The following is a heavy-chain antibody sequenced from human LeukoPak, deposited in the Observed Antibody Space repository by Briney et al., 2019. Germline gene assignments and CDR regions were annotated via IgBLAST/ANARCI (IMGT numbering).Heavy chain of an antibody. D-gene: IGHD2-15*01. CDR2: IKSKTDGGTT. J-gene: IGHJ4*02. CDR3: TTAFPSRKDIVVVVAAR. Sequence: GGSLRLSCAASGFTFSNAWMSWVRQAPGKGLEWVGRIKSKTDGGTTDYAAPVKGRFTISRDDSKNTLYLQMNSLKTEDTAVYYCTTAFPSRKDIVVVVAARWGQGTLVTVSS. V-gene: IGHV3-15*01. CDR1: GFTFSNAW.